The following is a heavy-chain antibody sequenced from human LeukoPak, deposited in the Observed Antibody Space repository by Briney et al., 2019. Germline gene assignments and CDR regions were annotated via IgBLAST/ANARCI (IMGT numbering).Heavy chain of an antibody. J-gene: IGHJ4*03. Sequence: GGSLRLSCAASGFTFSGSALHWVRQASGKGLEWVGRIRSTANGYATAYAASVKGRFTISRDDSKNTLYLQMNSLRAEDTAVKYFAKDRVAYGDYFYYLGQGNLVTVSS. CDR2: IRSTANGYAT. D-gene: IGHD4-17*01. CDR3: AKDRVAYGDYFYY. V-gene: IGHV3-73*01. CDR1: GFTFSGSA.